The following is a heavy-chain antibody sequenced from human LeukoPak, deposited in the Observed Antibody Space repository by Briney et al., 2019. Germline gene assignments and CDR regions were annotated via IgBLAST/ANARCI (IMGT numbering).Heavy chain of an antibody. CDR1: GFTFSSYA. CDR3: AKVAESATTRRWFDY. J-gene: IGHJ4*02. V-gene: IGHV3-30-3*01. Sequence: QPGGSLRLSCAASGFTFSSYAMHWVRQAPGKGLEWVAVISYDGSNKYYADSVKGRFTISRDNSKNTLYLQMNSLRAEDTAVYYCAKVAESATTRRWFDYWGQGTLVTVSS. D-gene: IGHD1-26*01. CDR2: ISYDGSNK.